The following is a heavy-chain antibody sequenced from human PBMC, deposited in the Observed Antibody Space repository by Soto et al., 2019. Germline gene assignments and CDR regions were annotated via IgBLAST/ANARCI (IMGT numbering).Heavy chain of an antibody. CDR3: ARGGEMDYDFWSGSYMDV. CDR2: ISSSSSYM. V-gene: IGHV3-21*01. J-gene: IGHJ6*03. D-gene: IGHD3-3*01. Sequence: GGSLRLSCAASGFTFSSYNLNWVRQAPGKGLEWVSSISSSSSYMYYTDSVKGRFTISRDNAKNSLFLQMNSLRAEDTAVYYCARGGEMDYDFWSGSYMDVWGKGTTVTVSS. CDR1: GFTFSSYN.